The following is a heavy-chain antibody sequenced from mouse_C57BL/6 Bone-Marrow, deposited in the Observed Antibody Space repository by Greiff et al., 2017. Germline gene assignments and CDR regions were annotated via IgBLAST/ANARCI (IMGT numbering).Heavy chain of an antibody. V-gene: IGHV1-81*01. J-gene: IGHJ1*03. CDR2: IYPRSGNT. Sequence: VQLQQSGAELARPGASVKLSCKASGYTFTSYGISWVKQRTGQGLEWIGEIYPRSGNTYYNEKFKGKATLTADKSSSTAYMELRSLTSEDSAVYFCAREGYYYGSLVVWGTGTTVTVAS. CDR3: AREGYYYGSLVV. D-gene: IGHD1-1*01. CDR1: GYTFTSYG.